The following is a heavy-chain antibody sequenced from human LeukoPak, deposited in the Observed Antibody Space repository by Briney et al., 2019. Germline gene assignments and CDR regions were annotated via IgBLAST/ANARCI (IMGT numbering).Heavy chain of an antibody. D-gene: IGHD6-13*01. CDR2: INHGGST. CDR1: GGSFSGDF. CDR3: ARVVQQQLPISYYYYYYMDV. V-gene: IGHV4-34*01. Sequence: SETLSLTCAVYGGSFSGDFWSWIRQSPGKGLEWIGEINHGGSTNYNPSLKSRVTMSVDTSKNQFSLKLSSVTAADTAVYYCARVVQQQLPISYYYYYYMDVWGKGTTVTISS. J-gene: IGHJ6*03.